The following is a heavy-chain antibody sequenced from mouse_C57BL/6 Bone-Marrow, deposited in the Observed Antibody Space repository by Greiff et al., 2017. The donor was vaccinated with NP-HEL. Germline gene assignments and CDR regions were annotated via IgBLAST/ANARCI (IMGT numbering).Heavy chain of an antibody. V-gene: IGHV5-17*01. Sequence: EVKLMESGGGLVKPGGSLKLSCAASGFTFSDYGMHWVRQAPEKGLEWVAYISSGSSTIYYADTVKGRFTISRDNAKNTLFLQMTSLMSEDTAMYYCARGNYYGSILYWGQGTTLTVSS. J-gene: IGHJ2*01. CDR1: GFTFSDYG. D-gene: IGHD1-1*01. CDR2: ISSGSSTI. CDR3: ARGNYYGSILY.